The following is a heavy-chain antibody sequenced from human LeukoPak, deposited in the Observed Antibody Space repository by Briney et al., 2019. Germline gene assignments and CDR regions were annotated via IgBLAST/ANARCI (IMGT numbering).Heavy chain of an antibody. CDR1: GYTSTGYY. CDR2: ISANDGKT. Sequence: ASVKVSCKASGYTSTGYYMHWVRQAPGQGLEWMGWISANDGKTHYSERHQGRVTMSTDTVTSTAYMELRSLRSDDTAVYYCARELHVERDDYWGQGTLVTVSS. V-gene: IGHV1-18*04. CDR3: ARELHVERDDY. D-gene: IGHD1-1*01. J-gene: IGHJ4*02.